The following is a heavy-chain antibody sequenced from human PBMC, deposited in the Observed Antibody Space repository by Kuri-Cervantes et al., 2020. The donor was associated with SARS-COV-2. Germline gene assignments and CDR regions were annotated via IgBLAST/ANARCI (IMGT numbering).Heavy chain of an antibody. CDR1: GYTFTSYG. J-gene: IGHJ4*02. CDR2: ISPHTGNT. D-gene: IGHD2-2*01. CDR3: ARASGYCSISWCSFPFDY. V-gene: IGHV1-18*01. Sequence: ASVKVSCKASGYTFTSYGITWVRQAPGQGLEWMGWISPHTGNTGYPQKLQGRVTMTTDTPTSTAYMELRSLRSDDTAVYYCARASGYCSISWCSFPFDYWGQGTLVTVSS.